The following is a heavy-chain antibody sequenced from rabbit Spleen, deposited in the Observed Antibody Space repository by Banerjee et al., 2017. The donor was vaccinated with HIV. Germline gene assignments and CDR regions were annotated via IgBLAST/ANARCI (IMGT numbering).Heavy chain of an antibody. CDR2: IAAGSGGTT. J-gene: IGHJ6*01. V-gene: IGHV1S40*01. CDR3: ARDTGSSFSSYGMDL. CDR1: GFSFISGYY. Sequence: QSLEESGGGLVQPEGSLTLTCKASGFSFISGYYVCWVRQAPGKGLEWIACIAAGSGGTTYYASWAKGRFTISKTSSTTVTLQMTSLTAADTATYFCARDTGSSFSSYGMDLWGPGTLVTVS. D-gene: IGHD8-1*01.